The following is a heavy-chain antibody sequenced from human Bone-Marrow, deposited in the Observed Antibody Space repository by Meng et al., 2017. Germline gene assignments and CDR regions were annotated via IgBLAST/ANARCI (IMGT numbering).Heavy chain of an antibody. CDR2: INPKSGDT. V-gene: IGHV1-2*06. CDR3: ARDEDISAAGKLFGDY. D-gene: IGHD6-13*01. Sequence: QVQRGQSGAEVKKPGSPVKVSCRASGGTFSSYAISLVRQAPGQGLEWMGRINPKSGDTHYAQRFQGRVTMTGDTSISTAYMELSGLRSDDTAMYYCARDEDISAAGKLFGDYWGQGTLVTVSS. CDR1: GGTFSSYA. J-gene: IGHJ4*02.